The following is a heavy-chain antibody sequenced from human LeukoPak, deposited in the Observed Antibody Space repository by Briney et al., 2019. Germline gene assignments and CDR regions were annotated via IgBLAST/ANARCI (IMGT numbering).Heavy chain of an antibody. J-gene: IGHJ4*02. CDR1: GLTFSSSW. V-gene: IGHV3-7*01. D-gene: IGHD5-18*01. CDR2: INPEGSEK. CDR3: ARDLAYSRLDY. Sequence: GGSPRLSCAVSGLTFSSSWMDWVRQAPGKGLEWVASINPEGSEKYSADSVKGRFTISRDNAKNSLYLQMDSLRVEDTAFYYCARDLAYSRLDYWGQGMLVTVSS.